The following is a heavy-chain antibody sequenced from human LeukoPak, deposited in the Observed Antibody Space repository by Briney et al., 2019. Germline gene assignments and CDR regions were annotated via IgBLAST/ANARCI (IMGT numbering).Heavy chain of an antibody. CDR3: ASETRDFWSGSHDY. CDR1: GGSISSYY. CDR2: IYYSGST. V-gene: IGHV4-59*01. Sequence: PSETLSLTCTVSGGSISSYYWSWIRQPPGKGLEWIGYIYYSGSTNYNPSLKSRVTISVDTSKNQFSLKLSSVTAADTAVYYCASETRDFWSGSHDYWGQGTLVTVSS. J-gene: IGHJ4*02. D-gene: IGHD3-3*01.